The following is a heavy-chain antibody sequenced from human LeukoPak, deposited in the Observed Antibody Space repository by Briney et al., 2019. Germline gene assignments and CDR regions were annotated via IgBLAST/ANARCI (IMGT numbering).Heavy chain of an antibody. CDR3: ARDESVLWFGELLYLFDY. D-gene: IGHD3-10*01. CDR2: INPNSGGT. CDR1: GYTFTSYA. V-gene: IGHV1-2*02. J-gene: IGHJ4*02. Sequence: ASVKVSCKASGYTFTSYAMHWVRQAPGQGLEWMGWINPNSGGTNYAQKFQGRVTMTRDTSISTAYMELSRLRSDDTAVYYCARDESVLWFGELLYLFDYWGQGTLVTVSS.